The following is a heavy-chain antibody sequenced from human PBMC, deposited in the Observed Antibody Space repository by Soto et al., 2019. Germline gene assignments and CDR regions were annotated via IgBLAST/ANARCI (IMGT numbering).Heavy chain of an antibody. V-gene: IGHV1-46*01. CDR2: INPSGGST. Sequence: QVQLVQSGAEVKKPGASVKVSCKASGYTFTSYYMHWVRQAPGQGLEWMGIINPSGGSTSYAQKFQGRVTMTRDTSTSTVYMELSSLRSEDTAVHYCASSDYYDGLFDYWGQGTLVTVSS. CDR1: GYTFTSYY. CDR3: ASSDYYDGLFDY. J-gene: IGHJ4*02. D-gene: IGHD3-22*01.